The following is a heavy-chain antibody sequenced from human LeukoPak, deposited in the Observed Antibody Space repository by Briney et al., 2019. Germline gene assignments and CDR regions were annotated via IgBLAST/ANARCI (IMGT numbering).Heavy chain of an antibody. Sequence: SETLSLTCTVSGGSISSSDYYWGWIRQPPGKGLEWIGSIYYSVTTYYNPSLKSRVTISVYTAKNQFSLKLSSVTAADTAVYYCARPHNYGDYEYYFDYWGQGTLVTVSS. CDR1: GGSISSSDYY. CDR2: IYYSVTT. J-gene: IGHJ4*02. V-gene: IGHV4-39*01. D-gene: IGHD4-17*01. CDR3: ARPHNYGDYEYYFDY.